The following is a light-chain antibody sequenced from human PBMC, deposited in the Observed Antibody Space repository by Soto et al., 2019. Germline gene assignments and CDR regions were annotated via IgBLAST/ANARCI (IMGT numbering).Light chain of an antibody. Sequence: EIMMTQSPATLSVSPGERATLSCRASQSVSSNLAWYQQKPGQPPRLLIYGASTRATGIPARFSGSGSGTDFTLTITSLQSEDFAVYYCQQYNDWPITFGQGTRLEI. J-gene: IGKJ5*01. V-gene: IGKV3-15*01. CDR1: QSVSSN. CDR3: QQYNDWPIT. CDR2: GAS.